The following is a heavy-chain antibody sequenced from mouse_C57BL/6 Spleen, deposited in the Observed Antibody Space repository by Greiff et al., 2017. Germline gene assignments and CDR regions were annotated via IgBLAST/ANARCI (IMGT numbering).Heavy chain of an antibody. CDR3: TTKPLYYYGSSYGGDFDY. CDR1: GYTFTDYE. Sequence: QVQLQQSGAELVRPGASVTLSCKASGYTFTDYEMHWVKQTPVHGLEWIGAIDPETGGTAYNQKFKGKAILTADKSSSTAYMELRSLTSEDSAVYYCTTKPLYYYGSSYGGDFDYWGQGTTLTVSS. D-gene: IGHD1-1*01. J-gene: IGHJ2*01. CDR2: IDPETGGT. V-gene: IGHV1-15*01.